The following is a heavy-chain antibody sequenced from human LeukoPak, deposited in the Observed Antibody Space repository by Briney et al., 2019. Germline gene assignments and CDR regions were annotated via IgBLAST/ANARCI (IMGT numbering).Heavy chain of an antibody. J-gene: IGHJ3*01. D-gene: IGHD2-2*01. CDR1: GFTFSSYG. CDR3: ATRYCSGTSCFRGAFDV. Sequence: QAGGSLRLSCAASGFTFSSYGMHWVRQAPGKGLEWVAFIRYDGSNKYYADSVKGRFTISRDNSQNTLYLQMNNLRPDDTAVYYCATRYCSGTSCFRGAFDVWGQGTMVTVSS. CDR2: IRYDGSNK. V-gene: IGHV3-30*02.